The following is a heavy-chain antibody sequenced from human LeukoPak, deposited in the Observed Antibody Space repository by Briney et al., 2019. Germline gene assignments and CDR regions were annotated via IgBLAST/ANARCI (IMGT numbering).Heavy chain of an antibody. D-gene: IGHD5-12*01. J-gene: IGHJ4*02. V-gene: IGHV3-66*01. CDR3: ARVSGYDSEYFDY. Sequence: PGGSLRLSCAASGFTVSSNYMSWVRQAPGKGLEWVSVIYSGGSTYYADSVKGRFTISRDNSKNTLYLQMNSLRAEDTAVYYCARVSGYDSEYFDYWGQGTLVTVSS. CDR2: IYSGGST. CDR1: GFTVSSNY.